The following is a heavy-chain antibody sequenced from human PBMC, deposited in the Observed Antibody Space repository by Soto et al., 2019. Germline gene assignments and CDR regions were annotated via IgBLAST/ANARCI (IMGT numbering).Heavy chain of an antibody. V-gene: IGHV4-39*01. Sequence: QLQLQESGPGLVKPSETLSLSCTVSGDSVISDHYYWAWVRQPPGKGLEWIGNANYRGNSYQNPSLKSRVTITVDTSTNQVSLKLTSVTAADTSVYYCARQGGNKFDYWGQGTLGTVSS. D-gene: IGHD3-16*01. CDR1: GDSVISDHYY. CDR3: ARQGGNKFDY. CDR2: ANYRGNS. J-gene: IGHJ4*02.